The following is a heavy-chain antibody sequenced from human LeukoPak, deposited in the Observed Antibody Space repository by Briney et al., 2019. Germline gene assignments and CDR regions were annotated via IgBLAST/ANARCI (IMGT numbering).Heavy chain of an antibody. D-gene: IGHD6-13*01. CDR3: ARVSIAAAGSFYYYYGMDV. Sequence: ASVKVSCKASGYTFTSYGINWVRQATGQGLEWMGWMNPNSGNTGYAQKFQGRVTMTRNTSISTAYMELSSLRSEDTAVYYCARVSIAAAGSFYYYYGMDVWGQGTTVTVSS. CDR2: MNPNSGNT. CDR1: GYTFTSYG. J-gene: IGHJ6*02. V-gene: IGHV1-8*01.